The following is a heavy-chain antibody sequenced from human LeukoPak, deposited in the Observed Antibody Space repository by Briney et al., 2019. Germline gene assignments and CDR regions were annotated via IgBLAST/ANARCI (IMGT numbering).Heavy chain of an antibody. V-gene: IGHV4-59*08. CDR1: GGSISSYH. CDR3: ARSVSWGLLVRDDAFDI. J-gene: IGHJ3*02. CDR2: IHYSGST. D-gene: IGHD2-21*01. Sequence: SETLSLTCTVSGGSISSYHWIWIRQPPGMGLEWIGYIHYSGSTNYNPSLKSRVTTSVDTSKKQFSLKLRSVTAADTAVYYCARSVSWGLLVRDDAFDIWGQGTMVTVSS.